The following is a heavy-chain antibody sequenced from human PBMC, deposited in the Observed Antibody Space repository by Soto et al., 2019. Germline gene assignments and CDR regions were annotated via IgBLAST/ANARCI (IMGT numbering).Heavy chain of an antibody. D-gene: IGHD6-13*01. CDR1: GFTFDDYT. J-gene: IGHJ4*02. CDR2: ISWDGGST. V-gene: IGHV3-43*01. Sequence: EVQLVESGGVVVQPGGSLRLSCAASGFTFDDYTMHWVRQAPGKGLEWVSLISWDGGSTYYADSVKGRFTISRDNSKNSLYLQMNSLRTEDTALYYYAKDRSSSWYPYFDYWGQGTLVTVSS. CDR3: AKDRSSSWYPYFDY.